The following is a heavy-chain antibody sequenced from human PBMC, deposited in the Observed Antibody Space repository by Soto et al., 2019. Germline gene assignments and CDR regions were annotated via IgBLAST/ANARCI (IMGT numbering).Heavy chain of an antibody. D-gene: IGHD1-26*01. V-gene: IGHV3-23*01. CDR2: ISGSGGST. CDR1: GCTFSNYA. J-gene: IGHJ6*02. Sequence: EVSLRLSCSASGCTFSNYAMSWVREAPGKGLEWVSAISGSGGSTYYADSVKGRFTISRDNSKNTLYLQMNSLRAEDTAVYYCAKAGGEHILYYYYGMKVWGQGTTVTVSS. CDR3: AKAGGEHILYYYYGMKV.